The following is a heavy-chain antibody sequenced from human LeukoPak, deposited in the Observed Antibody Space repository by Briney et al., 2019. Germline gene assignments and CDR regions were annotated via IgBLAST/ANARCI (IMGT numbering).Heavy chain of an antibody. CDR2: IWYGGSNK. V-gene: IGHV3-30*02. J-gene: IGHJ4*02. Sequence: GGSLRLSCAASGFTFSSYGMHWVRQAPGKGLEWVAVIWYGGSNKYYADSVKGRFTISRDNSKNTLYLQMNSLRAEDTAVYYCAKDWHDFWSGYLSLDYWGQGTLVTVSS. CDR3: AKDWHDFWSGYLSLDY. D-gene: IGHD3-3*01. CDR1: GFTFSSYG.